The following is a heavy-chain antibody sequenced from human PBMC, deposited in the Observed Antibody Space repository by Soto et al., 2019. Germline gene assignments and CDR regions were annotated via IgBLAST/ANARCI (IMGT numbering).Heavy chain of an antibody. Sequence: ASVKVSCTASGGTFSSYAISWVRQAPGQGLEWMGGIIPIFGTANYAQKFQGRVTITADESTSTAYMELSSLRSEDTAVYYCARGSDYDSSGYYYSWFDPWGQGTLVTVSS. J-gene: IGHJ5*02. CDR3: ARGSDYDSSGYYYSWFDP. CDR2: IIPIFGTA. D-gene: IGHD3-22*01. CDR1: GGTFSSYA. V-gene: IGHV1-69*13.